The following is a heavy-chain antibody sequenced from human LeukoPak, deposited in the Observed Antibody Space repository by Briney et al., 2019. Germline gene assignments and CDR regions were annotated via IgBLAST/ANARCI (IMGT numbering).Heavy chain of an antibody. CDR2: IYYSGST. Sequence: NPSETLSLTCTVSGGPISSGDYYWSWIRQPPGKGLEWIGYIYYSGSTHYNPSLKSRVTISVDTSKNQFSLKLSPVTAADTAVYYCARDRIGWPGFDPWGQGTLVTVSS. D-gene: IGHD6-19*01. V-gene: IGHV4-30-4*01. CDR1: GGPISSGDYY. J-gene: IGHJ5*02. CDR3: ARDRIGWPGFDP.